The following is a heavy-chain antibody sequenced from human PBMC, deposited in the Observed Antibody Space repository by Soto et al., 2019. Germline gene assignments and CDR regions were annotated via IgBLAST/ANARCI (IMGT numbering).Heavy chain of an antibody. D-gene: IGHD2-21*02. CDR1: GDTFTDYY. J-gene: IGHJ4*02. CDR3: ARGGHVVVVTAALDY. Sequence: QVQLMQSGAEVKKPGASVKVSCKASGDTFTDYYIHWVRQAPGQGLEWMGTVNPSGGPTTYAQHFLGRVTMTRDTSTSTLYIELTSLTSDDTAVYYCARGGHVVVVTAALDYWGQGTLVTVSS. CDR2: VNPSGGPT. V-gene: IGHV1-46*01.